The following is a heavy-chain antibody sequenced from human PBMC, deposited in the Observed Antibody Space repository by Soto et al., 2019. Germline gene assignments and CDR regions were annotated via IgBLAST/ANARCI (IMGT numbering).Heavy chain of an antibody. V-gene: IGHV3-33*01. CDR3: VRDQGSGSYQPLDD. Sequence: GGSLRLSCAATGFTFSGYGMHWVRQAPGKGLEWVAVVRHDGSNIHYADFVKGRFTISRDNSKNTLDLQMNSLRAEGTAVYYCVRDQGSGSYQPLDDWGPGTLVTVSS. CDR2: VRHDGSNI. D-gene: IGHD1-26*01. J-gene: IGHJ4*02. CDR1: GFTFSGYG.